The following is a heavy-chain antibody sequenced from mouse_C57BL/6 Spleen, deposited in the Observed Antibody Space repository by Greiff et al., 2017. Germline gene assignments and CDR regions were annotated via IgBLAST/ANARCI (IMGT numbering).Heavy chain of an antibody. D-gene: IGHD2-4*01. J-gene: IGHJ3*01. CDR1: GYTFTSYW. V-gene: IGHV1-64*01. Sequence: QVQLQQSGAELVKPGASVKLSCKASGYTFTSYWMHWVKQRPGQGLEWIGMIHPNSGSTNYNEKFKSKATLTVDKSSSTAYMQLSSLTSEDSAVYYCARIGYDYSFAYWGQGTLVTVSA. CDR3: ARIGYDYSFAY. CDR2: IHPNSGST.